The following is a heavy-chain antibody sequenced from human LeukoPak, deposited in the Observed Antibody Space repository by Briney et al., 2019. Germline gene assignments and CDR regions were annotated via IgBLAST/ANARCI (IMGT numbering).Heavy chain of an antibody. Sequence: SETLSLTCTVSAGSISSGGYYWSWIRQHPGKGLEWIGYIYHSGSTYYNPSLKSRIGISVDTSKDQFSLKLSSVTPADTAVYYCARVGGYFDKSGYFGYWGQGLLVTVSS. V-gene: IGHV4-31*03. D-gene: IGHD3-22*01. CDR3: ARVGGYFDKSGYFGY. CDR1: AGSISSGGYY. J-gene: IGHJ4*02. CDR2: IYHSGST.